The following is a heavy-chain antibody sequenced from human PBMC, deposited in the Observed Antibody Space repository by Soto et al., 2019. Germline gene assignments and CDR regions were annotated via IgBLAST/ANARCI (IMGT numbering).Heavy chain of an antibody. CDR3: ARESAYCSGGSCYHYYYYGMDV. CDR1: GYTFTSYG. Sequence: QVQLVQSGAEVKKPGASVKVSCKASGYTFTSYGISWVRQAPGQGLEWMGWISAYNGNTNYAQKLQGRVTMTTDTSTRKAYMELRGLRSDDTAVYYCARESAYCSGGSCYHYYYYGMDVWGQGTTVTVSS. D-gene: IGHD2-15*01. CDR2: ISAYNGNT. V-gene: IGHV1-18*01. J-gene: IGHJ6*02.